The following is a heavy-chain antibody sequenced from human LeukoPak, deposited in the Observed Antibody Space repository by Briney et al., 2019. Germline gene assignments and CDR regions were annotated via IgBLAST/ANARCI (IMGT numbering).Heavy chain of an antibody. Sequence: GASVKVSCKASGYTFTSYYMHWVRQATGQGLEWMGWMNPNSGNTGYAQKFQGRVTMTRNTSISTAYMELSSMRSEDTAVYYCARDKINLVRGVITRLNYYYYYMDVWGKGITVTVYS. D-gene: IGHD3-10*01. CDR2: MNPNSGNT. J-gene: IGHJ6*03. V-gene: IGHV1-8*02. CDR3: ARDKINLVRGVITRLNYYYYYMDV. CDR1: GYTFTSYY.